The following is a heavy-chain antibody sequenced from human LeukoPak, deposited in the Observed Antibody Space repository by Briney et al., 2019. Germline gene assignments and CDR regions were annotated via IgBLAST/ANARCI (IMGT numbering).Heavy chain of an antibody. J-gene: IGHJ4*02. CDR2: IKPVEGEK. CDR1: GFTYSSYM. V-gene: IGHV3-7*01. Sequence: GGPLRLSCAASGFTYSSYMMTWVRHAPEKGLEWVANIKPVEGEKFHGDSLRGRFNISRHNATNSPYLHMDSLRPADPALYFCASGSLWSGILEYWGQGTLVIVSS. CDR3: ASGSLWSGILEY. D-gene: IGHD3-3*01.